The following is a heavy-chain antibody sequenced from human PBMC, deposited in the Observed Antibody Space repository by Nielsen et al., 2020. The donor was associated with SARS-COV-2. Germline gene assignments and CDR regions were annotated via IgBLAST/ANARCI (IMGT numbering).Heavy chain of an antibody. CDR1: GGSISSYY. D-gene: IGHD2-15*01. V-gene: IGHV4-59*01. CDR3: ARVVEGYCSGGSCTGSYFDY. CDR2: FYYSGST. Sequence: SETLSLTCTVSGGSISSYYWSWIRQPPGKGLEWIGYFYYSGSTNYNPSLKSRVTISVDTSKNQFSLKLSSVTAADTAVYYCARVVEGYCSGGSCTGSYFDYWGQGTLVTVSS. J-gene: IGHJ4*02.